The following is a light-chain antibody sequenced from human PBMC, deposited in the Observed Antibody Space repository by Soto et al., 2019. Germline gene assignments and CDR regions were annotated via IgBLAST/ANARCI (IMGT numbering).Light chain of an antibody. CDR3: NSYTNNNTFV. V-gene: IGLV2-14*01. Sequence: QSALTQPASVSGSPGQSITISCTGTSSDVGGYNDVSWFQQHPGKAPKLMLYEVSNRPSGVSNRFSGSRSGNTASLTIAGLHAEDDDEYYCNSYTNNNTFVFGTGTKLTVL. CDR1: SSDVGGYND. CDR2: EVS. J-gene: IGLJ1*01.